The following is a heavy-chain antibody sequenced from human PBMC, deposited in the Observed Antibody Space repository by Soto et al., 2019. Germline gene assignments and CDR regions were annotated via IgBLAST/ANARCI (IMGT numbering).Heavy chain of an antibody. J-gene: IGHJ5*02. CDR1: GYTFTGYY. CDR3: ARSGFNYYDSSGYYSGDNWFDP. V-gene: IGHV1-2*04. CDR2: INPNSGGT. Sequence: ASVKVSCKASGYTFTGYYMHWVRQAPGQGLEWMGWINPNSGGTNYAQKFQGWVTMTRDTSISTAYMELSRLRSDDTAVYYCARSGFNYYDSSGYYSGDNWFDPWGQGTLVTVSS. D-gene: IGHD3-22*01.